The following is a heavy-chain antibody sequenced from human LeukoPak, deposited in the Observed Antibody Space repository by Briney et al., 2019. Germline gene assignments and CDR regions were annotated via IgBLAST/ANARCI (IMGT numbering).Heavy chain of an antibody. D-gene: IGHD3-10*01. CDR1: GFTFSAYG. CDR3: AGPSSSGVGY. CDR2: IRYDGTNK. Sequence: GGSLRLSCAASGFTFSAYGMHWVRQAPGKGLEWVAFIRYDGTNKYYADSVKGRFTISRDNSKNTLYVQMNSLRVEDTAVYYCAGPSSSGVGYWGQGTLVTVSS. J-gene: IGHJ4*02. V-gene: IGHV3-30*02.